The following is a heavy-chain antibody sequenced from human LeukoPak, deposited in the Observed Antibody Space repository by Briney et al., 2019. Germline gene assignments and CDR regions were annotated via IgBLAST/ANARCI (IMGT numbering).Heavy chain of an antibody. CDR1: GFTFSSYA. Sequence: GGSLRLSCAAFGFTFSSYAMSWVRQAPGKGLEWVSAISGSGGSTYYADSVKGRFTISRDNSKNTLYLQMNSLRAEDTAVYYCAKDRGDYDYVWGSYRDEYYFDYWGQGTLVTVSS. CDR2: ISGSGGST. J-gene: IGHJ4*02. CDR3: AKDRGDYDYVWGSYRDEYYFDY. D-gene: IGHD3-16*02. V-gene: IGHV3-23*01.